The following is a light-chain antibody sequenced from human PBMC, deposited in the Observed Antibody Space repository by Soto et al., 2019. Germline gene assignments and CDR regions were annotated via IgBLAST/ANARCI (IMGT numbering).Light chain of an antibody. Sequence: EILLTQSPGTLSLSPGERATLSCRATQSVSNRRLAWYQQKPGQAPRIRIFGTSTRPTGIPDRLSGSGSGTDFTLTISRMEPEDFAVYYCLQYGSSLIFGQGTRLEIK. CDR2: GTS. J-gene: IGKJ5*01. CDR3: LQYGSSLI. CDR1: QSVSNRR. V-gene: IGKV3-20*01.